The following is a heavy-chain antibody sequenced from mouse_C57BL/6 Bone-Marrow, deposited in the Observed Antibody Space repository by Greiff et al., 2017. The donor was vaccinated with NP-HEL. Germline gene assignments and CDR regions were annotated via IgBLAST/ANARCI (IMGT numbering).Heavy chain of an antibody. V-gene: IGHV1-7*01. D-gene: IGHD2-1*01. CDR1: GYTFTSYW. Sequence: QVQLKESGAELAKPGASVKLSCKASGYTFTSYWMHWVKQRPGQGLEWIGYINPSSGYTKYNQKFKDKATLTADKSSSTAYMQLSSLTYGDSGGYYCARWDGNWGAMDCWGQGTSVTVSS. CDR2: INPSSGYT. CDR3: ARWDGNWGAMDC. J-gene: IGHJ4*01.